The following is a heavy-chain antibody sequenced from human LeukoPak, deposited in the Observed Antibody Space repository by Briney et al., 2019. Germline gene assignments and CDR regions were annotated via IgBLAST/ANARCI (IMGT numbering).Heavy chain of an antibody. Sequence: PSETLSLTCTVSGGSVSSGSYYWSWIRQPPGKGLEWIGYIYYSGSTNYNPSLKSRVTISVDTSKNQFSLKLSSVTAADTAVYYCARGPFYSSGWTLDYWGQGTLVTVSS. V-gene: IGHV4-61*01. CDR1: GGSVSSGSYY. D-gene: IGHD6-19*01. CDR2: IYYSGST. CDR3: ARGPFYSSGWTLDY. J-gene: IGHJ4*02.